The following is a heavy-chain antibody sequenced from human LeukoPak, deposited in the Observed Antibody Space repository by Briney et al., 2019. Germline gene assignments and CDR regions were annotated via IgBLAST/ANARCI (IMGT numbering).Heavy chain of an antibody. CDR3: AREGQPHDAFDI. J-gene: IGHJ3*02. Sequence: SGGSLRLSCAASGYTVSSNYMSWVRQAPGKGLEWVSVIYSGGSTYYADSVKGRFTISRDNSKSTLYLQMNGLRAEDTAVYYCAREGQPHDAFDIWGQGTMVTVSS. V-gene: IGHV3-53*01. D-gene: IGHD5-18*01. CDR1: GYTVSSNY. CDR2: IYSGGST.